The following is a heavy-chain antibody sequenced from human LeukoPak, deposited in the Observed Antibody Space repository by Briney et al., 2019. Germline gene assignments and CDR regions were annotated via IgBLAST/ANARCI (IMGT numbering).Heavy chain of an antibody. D-gene: IGHD6-19*01. Sequence: SETLSLTCTVSGGSISSYYWSWIRQPPGEGLEWIGYIYYSGSTNYNPSLKSRVTISVDTSKNQFSLKLSSVTAADTAVYYCARDPRIAVAPDAFDIWGQGTMVTVSS. CDR1: GGSISSYY. V-gene: IGHV4-59*01. CDR2: IYYSGST. J-gene: IGHJ3*02. CDR3: ARDPRIAVAPDAFDI.